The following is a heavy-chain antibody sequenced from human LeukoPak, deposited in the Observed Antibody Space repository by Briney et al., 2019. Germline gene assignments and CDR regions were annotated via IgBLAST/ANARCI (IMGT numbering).Heavy chain of an antibody. J-gene: IGHJ4*02. CDR1: GYSFTSYW. D-gene: IGHD2-2*01. CDR3: ARYCSSTSCPNDY. V-gene: IGHV5-10-1*01. Sequence: GESLKISCKGSGYSFTSYWISWVRQMPGKGLEWMGRIDTSDSYTNYSPSFQGHVTISADKSISTAYLQWSSLKASDTAMYYCARYCSSTSCPNDYWGQGTLVTVSS. CDR2: IDTSDSYT.